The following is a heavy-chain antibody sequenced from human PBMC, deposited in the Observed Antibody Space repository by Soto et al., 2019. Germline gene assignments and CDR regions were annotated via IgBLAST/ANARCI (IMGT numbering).Heavy chain of an antibody. CDR3: ARGRASGSYYLLDY. Sequence: ASVKVSCKASGNTFTSYDINWVRQATGHGLEWMGWINPNSGNIGYAQKFQGRVTMTRDTAIRTAYMEVSRLRSDDTAVYYCARGRASGSYYLLDYWGQGTLVTVSS. D-gene: IGHD3-10*01. V-gene: IGHV1-8*01. CDR2: INPNSGNI. J-gene: IGHJ4*02. CDR1: GNTFTSYD.